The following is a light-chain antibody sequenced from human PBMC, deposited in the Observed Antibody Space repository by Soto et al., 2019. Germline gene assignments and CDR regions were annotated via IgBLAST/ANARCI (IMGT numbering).Light chain of an antibody. CDR3: SSHTSSNTSVL. CDR1: SRDVGGYNY. CDR2: DVS. J-gene: IGLJ3*02. V-gene: IGLV2-14*01. Sequence: QSALTQPASVSGSPGQTITISCTGTSRDVGGYNYVSWYQQHPGKAPKLMIYDVSSRPSGVSNRFSGSKSDNTASLTISGLQAEDEADYYCSSHTSSNTSVLLGGGTKLTV.